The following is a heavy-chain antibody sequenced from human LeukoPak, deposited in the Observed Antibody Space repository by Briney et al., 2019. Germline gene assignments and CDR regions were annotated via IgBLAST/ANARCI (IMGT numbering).Heavy chain of an antibody. V-gene: IGHV1-2*04. D-gene: IGHD6-13*01. CDR1: GYTFTRYY. Sequence: ASVKVSCKASGYTFTRYYMHWVRQAPGQGLEWMGWINPNSGGTNYAQKFQGWVTMTRDTSISTAYMELSRLRSDDTAVYYCARDLGIAAAGVYYGMDVWGKGTTVTVSS. CDR2: INPNSGGT. CDR3: ARDLGIAAAGVYYGMDV. J-gene: IGHJ6*04.